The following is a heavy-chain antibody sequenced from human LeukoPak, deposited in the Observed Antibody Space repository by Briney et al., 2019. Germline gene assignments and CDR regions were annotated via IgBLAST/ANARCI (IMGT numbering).Heavy chain of an antibody. Sequence: ASVKVSCKVSGYTLTESSMHWVRQAPGKGLEWMGGFDPEDGETIYAQKFQGRVTMTEDTSTDTAYMELSSLRSEDTAVYYCATASLVAVAGTAPYYWGQGTLVTVSS. CDR2: FDPEDGET. V-gene: IGHV1-24*01. CDR1: GYTLTESS. D-gene: IGHD6-19*01. J-gene: IGHJ4*02. CDR3: ATASLVAVAGTAPYY.